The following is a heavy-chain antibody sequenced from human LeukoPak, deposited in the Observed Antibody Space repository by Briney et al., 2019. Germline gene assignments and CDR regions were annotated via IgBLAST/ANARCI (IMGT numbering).Heavy chain of an antibody. J-gene: IGHJ4*02. CDR2: INPNSGGT. Sequence: ASVKVSCKASGYTFTGYYMHWVRQAPGQGLEWMGWINPNSGGTNYAQKFQGRATMTRDTSISTAYMELSRLRSDDTAVYYCARQSTTVTTLGVIGYWGQGTLVTVSS. CDR3: ARQSTTVTTLGVIGY. D-gene: IGHD4-17*01. CDR1: GYTFTGYY. V-gene: IGHV1-2*02.